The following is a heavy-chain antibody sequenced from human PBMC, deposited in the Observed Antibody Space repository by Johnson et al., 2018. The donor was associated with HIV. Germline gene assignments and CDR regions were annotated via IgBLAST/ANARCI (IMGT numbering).Heavy chain of an antibody. CDR2: ISSSGSLT. D-gene: IGHD6-25*01. CDR3: AKGLAAGDDAFDI. J-gene: IGHJ3*02. CDR1: GFTLSDYY. V-gene: IGHV3-11*04. Sequence: QVQLVESGGGLVKPGGSLRLSCAASGFTLSDYYMSWIRQAPGKGLEWLSYISSSGSLTYYADSVEGRFTISRDNSKNTLYLQMTSLRAEDTAVYYCAKGLAAGDDAFDIWGQGTMVTVSS.